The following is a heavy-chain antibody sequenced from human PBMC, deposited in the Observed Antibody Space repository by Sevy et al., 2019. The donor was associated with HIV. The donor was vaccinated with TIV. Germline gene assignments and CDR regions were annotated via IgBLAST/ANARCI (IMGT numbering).Heavy chain of an antibody. CDR3: ARESGSDWYLDS. D-gene: IGHD2-21*02. Sequence: GGSLRLSCVGSGFIFSRYGVHWVRQAPGKGLEWVASIFNDGKTKYYGDPVKGRFTISRDDSKNTLYLQMDRLRAEDTAVYYCARESGSDWYLDSWGQRTLVTVSS. J-gene: IGHJ4*02. V-gene: IGHV3-33*08. CDR1: GFIFSRYG. CDR2: IFNDGKTK.